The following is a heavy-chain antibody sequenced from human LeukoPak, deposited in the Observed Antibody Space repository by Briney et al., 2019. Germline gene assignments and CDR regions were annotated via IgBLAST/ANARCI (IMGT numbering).Heavy chain of an antibody. Sequence: KPSETLSLTCTVSGGSISSYYWSWFRQPPGKGLEWNGYIYYSGSTNYNPSLKSRVTISVDTSKNQFSLKLSSVTAADTAVYYCANSFSGDGYNQPLYYWGQGTLVTVSS. D-gene: IGHD5-24*01. CDR2: IYYSGST. J-gene: IGHJ4*02. CDR1: GGSISSYY. CDR3: ANSFSGDGYNQPLYY. V-gene: IGHV4-59*01.